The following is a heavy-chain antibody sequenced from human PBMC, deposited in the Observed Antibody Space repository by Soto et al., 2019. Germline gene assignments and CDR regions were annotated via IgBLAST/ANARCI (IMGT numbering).Heavy chain of an antibody. J-gene: IGHJ6*02. D-gene: IGHD1-1*01. CDR2: IIPIFGTA. CDR3: ARRRNWNDVMSQGIRLQKYYYVLDV. V-gene: IGHV1-69*13. CDR1: GGTFSSYA. Sequence: SVKVSCKASGGTFSSYAISWVRQAPGQGLEWMGGIIPIFGTANYAQKFQGRVTITADESTSTAYMELSSLRSEDTAVYYCARRRNWNDVMSQGIRLQKYYYVLDVWGQGTTVTVSS.